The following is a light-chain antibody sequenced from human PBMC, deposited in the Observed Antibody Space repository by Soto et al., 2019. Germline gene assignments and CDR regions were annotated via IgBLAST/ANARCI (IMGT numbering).Light chain of an antibody. V-gene: IGKV3-15*01. CDR2: DAS. Sequence: IVLTQSPATLSVSPGERATLSCRASQAVGRNLAWYQQRPGQAPRLLIYDASTRATGIPHRFSGSGSGTDFPLTISSLQSDDFAVYHCQHFNKWPHMPAFGGGTKLAIK. J-gene: IGKJ4*01. CDR1: QAVGRN. CDR3: QHFNKWPHMPA.